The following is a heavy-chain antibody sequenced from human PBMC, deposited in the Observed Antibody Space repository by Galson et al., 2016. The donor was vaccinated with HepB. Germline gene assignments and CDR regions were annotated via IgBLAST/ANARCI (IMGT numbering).Heavy chain of an antibody. D-gene: IGHD3-16*02. CDR3: ARGDDSVWGNYPWDDAFDI. V-gene: IGHV4-59*02. Sequence: SETLSLTCTVSGGSVSHYYWSWIRQPPGKGLEWIGYIYNSGETNYNPSLKSRVTISVDTSKNQFSLKLSSVTAADTALYYCARGDDSVWGNYPWDDAFDIWGQGTMVTVSS. J-gene: IGHJ3*02. CDR2: IYNSGET. CDR1: GGSVSHYY.